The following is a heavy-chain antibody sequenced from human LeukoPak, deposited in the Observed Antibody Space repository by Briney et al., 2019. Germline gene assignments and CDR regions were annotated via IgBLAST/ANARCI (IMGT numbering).Heavy chain of an antibody. Sequence: ASVKVSCKASGYTFTSYGISWVRQAPGQGLEWMGWISAYNGNTNYAQKLQGRVTMTTDTSTSTAYMELRSLRSDDTAVDYCARAYCSSPSCYRWFDPWGQGTLVTVSS. V-gene: IGHV1-18*01. D-gene: IGHD2-2*01. CDR3: ARAYCSSPSCYRWFDP. J-gene: IGHJ5*02. CDR2: ISAYNGNT. CDR1: GYTFTSYG.